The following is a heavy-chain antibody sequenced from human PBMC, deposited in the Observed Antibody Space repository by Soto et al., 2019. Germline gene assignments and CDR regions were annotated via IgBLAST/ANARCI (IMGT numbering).Heavy chain of an antibody. Sequence: LXLSCAASVFTLSGYSVNWVRQAPGKGLEWISYISSGSKTIYYADSVKGRFIVSRDNAKNSQYLQMNSLRDEDTAVYYCVREDILGVRSFDYWGQGTLVTASS. CDR1: VFTLSGYS. D-gene: IGHD3-9*01. CDR3: VREDILGVRSFDY. CDR2: ISSGSKTI. J-gene: IGHJ4*02. V-gene: IGHV3-48*02.